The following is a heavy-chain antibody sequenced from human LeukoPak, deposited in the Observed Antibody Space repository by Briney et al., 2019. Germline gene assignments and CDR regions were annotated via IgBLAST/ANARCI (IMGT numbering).Heavy chain of an antibody. D-gene: IGHD6-25*01. Sequence: GGSLRLSCAGPGFTLSNYGMSWVRQAPGKGLEWVSAIDGGGVNTHYADSVKGRFTISRDNSKNTVYLQMNSLSAEDTAIYYCAKRSARPKPFDCWGQGTLVTVSS. J-gene: IGHJ4*02. CDR2: IDGGGVNT. V-gene: IGHV3-23*01. CDR3: AKRSARPKPFDC. CDR1: GFTLSNYG.